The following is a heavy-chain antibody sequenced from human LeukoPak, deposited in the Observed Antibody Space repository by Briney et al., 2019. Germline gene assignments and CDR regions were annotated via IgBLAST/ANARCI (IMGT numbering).Heavy chain of an antibody. Sequence: SETLSLTCVVSGYSISSGYYWGWIRQPPGKGLEWIGSIHHSGSTYYNPSLKSRVTMSVDTSKNQFSLKLSSVTSADTAVYCWARGAGGATDNWGQGTLVTVSS. D-gene: IGHD1-26*01. CDR1: GYSISSGYY. V-gene: IGHV4-38-2*01. CDR2: IHHSGST. CDR3: ARGAGGATDN. J-gene: IGHJ4*02.